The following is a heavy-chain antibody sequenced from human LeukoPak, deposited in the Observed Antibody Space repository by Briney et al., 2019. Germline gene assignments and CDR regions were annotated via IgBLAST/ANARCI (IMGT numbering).Heavy chain of an antibody. Sequence: GGSLRLSCAAAGFTFSSYAMSWVRQAPGKGLEWVSAISGSGGSTYYADSVKGRFTISRDNSKNTLYLQMNSLRAEDTAVYYCAKSQTMVRGVIVGLNYYFDYWGQGTLVIVSS. J-gene: IGHJ4*02. CDR1: GFTFSSYA. CDR3: AKSQTMVRGVIVGLNYYFDY. CDR2: ISGSGGST. D-gene: IGHD3-10*01. V-gene: IGHV3-23*01.